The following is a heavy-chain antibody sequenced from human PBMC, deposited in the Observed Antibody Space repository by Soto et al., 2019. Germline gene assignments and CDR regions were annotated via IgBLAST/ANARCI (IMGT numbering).Heavy chain of an antibody. CDR3: ARDFTTAETPGDDFDY. J-gene: IGHJ4*02. CDR1: GFTFTNYW. Sequence: EVQLVESGGGLVQPGGSLRLSCAASGFTFTNYWMHWVRQVPGKGLVWVSRINADGSYASYADFVKGRFTISRDNSRNTVHLQMNSLSAEDTAVYYCARDFTTAETPGDDFDYWGEGFPVTVSS. V-gene: IGHV3-74*01. CDR2: INADGSYA. D-gene: IGHD4-17*01.